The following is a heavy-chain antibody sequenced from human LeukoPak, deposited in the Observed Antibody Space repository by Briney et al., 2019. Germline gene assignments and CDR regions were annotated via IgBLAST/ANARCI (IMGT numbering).Heavy chain of an antibody. D-gene: IGHD3-22*01. CDR2: IYTSGST. J-gene: IGHJ4*02. Sequence: SETLSLTCTVSGGSISSYYWSWIRQPPGKGLEWIGYIYTSGSTNYNPSLKSRVTISVDTSKNQFSLKLSSVTAADTAVYYCARHGVSSGFRLDYFDYWGQGTLVTVSS. V-gene: IGHV4-4*09. CDR3: ARHGVSSGFRLDYFDY. CDR1: GGSISSYY.